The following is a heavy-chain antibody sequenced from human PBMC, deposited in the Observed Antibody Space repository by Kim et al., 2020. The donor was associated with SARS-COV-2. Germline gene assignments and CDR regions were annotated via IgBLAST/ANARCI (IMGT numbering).Heavy chain of an antibody. Sequence: GGSLRLSCSASGFTFSSYAMHWVRQAPGKGLEYVSAISSNGGSTYYADSVKGRFTISRDNSKNTLYLQMSSLRAEDTAVYYCVKELVWDYSSSSDDYWGQGTLVTVSS. CDR2: ISSNGGST. D-gene: IGHD6-6*01. J-gene: IGHJ4*02. V-gene: IGHV3-64D*09. CDR1: GFTFSSYA. CDR3: VKELVWDYSSSSDDY.